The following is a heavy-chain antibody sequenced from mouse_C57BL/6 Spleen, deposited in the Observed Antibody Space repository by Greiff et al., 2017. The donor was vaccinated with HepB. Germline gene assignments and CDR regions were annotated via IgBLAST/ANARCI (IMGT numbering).Heavy chain of an antibody. D-gene: IGHD1-1*01. CDR1: GFTFSDYG. CDR2: ISSGSSTI. V-gene: IGHV5-17*01. CDR3: SWGVSYGSSWYCDV. J-gene: IGHJ1*03. Sequence: EVHLVESGGGLVKPGGSLKLSCAASGFTFSDYGMHWVRQAPEKGLEWVAYISSGSSTIYYADTVKGRFTISRDNAKNPLFLQMTSLRSEETAMYYWSWGVSYGSSWYCDVWGTGTTGTVAS.